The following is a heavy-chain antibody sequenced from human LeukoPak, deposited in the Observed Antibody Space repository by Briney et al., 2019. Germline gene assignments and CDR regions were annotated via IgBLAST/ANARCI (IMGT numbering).Heavy chain of an antibody. J-gene: IGHJ4*02. D-gene: IGHD2-15*01. Sequence: ETLSLTCAVYGGSFSGYYWRWIRQPPGGGLEWVGEINHSGSTIYNPSLKGRVTISVATSKNQSSLKLSSVTAADTAVYYCARGPPLPGGGSCYDYWGQGTLVTVSS. V-gene: IGHV4-34*01. CDR1: GGSFSGYY. CDR3: ARGPPLPGGGSCYDY. CDR2: INHSGST.